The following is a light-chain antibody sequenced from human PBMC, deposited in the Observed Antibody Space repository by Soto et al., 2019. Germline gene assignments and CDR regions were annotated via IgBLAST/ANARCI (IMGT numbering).Light chain of an antibody. CDR2: AAS. J-gene: IGKJ1*01. CDR3: QQYYSYPRT. Sequence: ALRMTQSPSSFSASTGDRVTITCRASQGISSYLAWYQQKPGKAPKLLIYAASTLQSGVPSRFSGRGSGTNFTLTISCLQSEDFATYYCQQYYSYPRTFGQGTKVEIK. V-gene: IGKV1-8*01. CDR1: QGISSY.